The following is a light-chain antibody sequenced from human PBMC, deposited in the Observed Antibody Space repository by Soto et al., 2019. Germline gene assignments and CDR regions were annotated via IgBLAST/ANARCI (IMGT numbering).Light chain of an antibody. CDR1: QGISSY. J-gene: IGKJ5*01. Sequence: DIQMTQSPSSLSASVGDRVTITCRASQGISSYLAWYQQKPGKVPKLLIYAASTLQSGVPSRFSGSGSGTDFTLTISSLQPEDVATYYCQKYNSAQVTFGQGTRLEIK. CDR2: AAS. V-gene: IGKV1-27*01. CDR3: QKYNSAQVT.